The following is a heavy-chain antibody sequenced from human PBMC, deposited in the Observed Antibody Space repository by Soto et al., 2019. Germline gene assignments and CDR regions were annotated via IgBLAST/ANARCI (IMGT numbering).Heavy chain of an antibody. CDR2: INTDGTDT. Sequence: EVQLVESGGGLVQPGGSLRLSCAASGFSFSTYWMHWVRQPPGKGLVWVSRINTDGTDTSYGDSVRGRFTISRDNPKHTLYLQMNSLTADDKALYYCARWIESGSHMDVWGKGTTVTVSS. CDR3: ARWIESGSHMDV. CDR1: GFSFSTYW. D-gene: IGHD5-12*01. V-gene: IGHV3-74*01. J-gene: IGHJ6*03.